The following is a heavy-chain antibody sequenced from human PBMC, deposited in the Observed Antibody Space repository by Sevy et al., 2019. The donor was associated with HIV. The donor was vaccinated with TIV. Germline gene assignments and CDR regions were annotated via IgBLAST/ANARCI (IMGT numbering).Heavy chain of an antibody. Sequence: ASVKVSCKASGGTFNNYAVNWVRQAPGHGLEWMGGIIPMFGSANYVQKFQGRVTITADESTSTAYMEVSSLRSDDTAVYYCAKSISWHASFDSWGQGTLVTVSS. J-gene: IGHJ4*02. CDR2: IIPMFGSA. V-gene: IGHV1-69*13. D-gene: IGHD6-13*01. CDR3: AKSISWHASFDS. CDR1: GGTFNNYA.